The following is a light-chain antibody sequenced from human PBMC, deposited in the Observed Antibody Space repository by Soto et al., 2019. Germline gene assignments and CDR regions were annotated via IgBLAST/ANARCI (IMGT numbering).Light chain of an antibody. CDR1: QGIRSY. CDR3: QQYYSYSYT. Sequence: AIRMTQSPSSFSASTGDRVTITCRASQGIRSYFAWYQQKPGKDPKLLIYAASTLQSGVPSRFSGSGSGTDFTLTIRCLQSEDFATYYCQQYYSYSYTFGQGTKLEIK. V-gene: IGKV1-8*01. CDR2: AAS. J-gene: IGKJ2*01.